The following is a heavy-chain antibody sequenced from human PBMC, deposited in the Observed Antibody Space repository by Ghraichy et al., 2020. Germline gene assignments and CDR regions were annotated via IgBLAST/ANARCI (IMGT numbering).Heavy chain of an antibody. D-gene: IGHD2-15*01. CDR1: GGSISGDF. J-gene: IGHJ3*02. Sequence: SETLSLTCAVYGGSISGDFWSWVRQPPGKGLEWIGEIDHRGNTNYHPSLKSRVTMSVDTSKNQFSLKLSSVTAADTAVYFCARAGIWRPNIWGQGTMVTVSS. CDR3: ARAGIWRPNI. CDR2: IDHRGNT. V-gene: IGHV4-34*01.